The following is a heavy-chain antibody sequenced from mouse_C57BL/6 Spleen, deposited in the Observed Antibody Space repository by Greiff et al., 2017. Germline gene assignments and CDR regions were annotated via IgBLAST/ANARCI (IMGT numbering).Heavy chain of an antibody. CDR1: GYTFTDYA. V-gene: IGHV1-67*01. D-gene: IGHD1-3*01. CDR3: ARGRREYGSSCYDAMDY. J-gene: IGHJ4*01. Sequence: VQLQQSGPELVRPGVSVKISCTGSGYTFTDYAMHWVKQSHAKSLEWIGVISTYYGDASYTPKFQDKATMTVDTSSSTAYMELARLTSEDSAVXYRARGRREYGSSCYDAMDYWGQGTTVTVSS. CDR2: ISTYYGDA.